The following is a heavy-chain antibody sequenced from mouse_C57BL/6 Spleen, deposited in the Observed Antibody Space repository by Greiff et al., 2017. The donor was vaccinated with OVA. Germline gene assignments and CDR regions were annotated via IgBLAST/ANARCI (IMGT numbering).Heavy chain of an antibody. CDR3: AREFYGNYSWFAY. Sequence: DVMLVESGGGLVKPGGSLKLSCAASGFTFSSYAMSWVRQTPEKRLEWVANISAGGSYPYSPANVKGRFTFSRDNDKNNLYVQMRHLKSEDTAMYYCAREFYGNYSWFAYWGQGTLVTVSA. J-gene: IGHJ3*01. CDR1: GFTFSSYA. V-gene: IGHV5-4*01. CDR2: ISAGGSYP. D-gene: IGHD2-1*01.